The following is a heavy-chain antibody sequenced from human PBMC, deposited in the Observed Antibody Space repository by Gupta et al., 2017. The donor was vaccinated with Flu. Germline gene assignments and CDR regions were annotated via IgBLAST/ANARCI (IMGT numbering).Heavy chain of an antibody. J-gene: IGHJ4*02. CDR3: AKDCGGGGSRDH. CDR2: INPNNGGT. D-gene: IGHD3-10*01. Sequence: MHWVRQAPGQGPEWMGWINPNNGGTKYVEKFKDRVTMTRDTSISTVYMELSRLRADDTAAYYCAKDCGGGGSRDHWGQGTLVTVSS. V-gene: IGHV1-2*02.